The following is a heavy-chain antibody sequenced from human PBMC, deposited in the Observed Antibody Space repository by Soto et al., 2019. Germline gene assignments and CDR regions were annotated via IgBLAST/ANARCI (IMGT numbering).Heavy chain of an antibody. CDR1: GYTFTSDC. D-gene: IGHD2-21*01. CDR3: ARVPLRIPRRGLFDP. Sequence: ASVKVFCKASGYTFTSDCISWVRPAPGQGLEWMGWISAYNGNTNYAQKLQGRVTMTTDTSTSTAYMELRSLRPDDTAVYYCARVPLRIPRRGLFDPWGQGTLVTVSS. V-gene: IGHV1-18*04. CDR2: ISAYNGNT. J-gene: IGHJ5*02.